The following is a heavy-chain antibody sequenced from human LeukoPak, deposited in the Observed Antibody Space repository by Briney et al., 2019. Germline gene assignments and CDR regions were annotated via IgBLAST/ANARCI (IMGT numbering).Heavy chain of an antibody. Sequence: GGSLRLSCAASGFTFSDYYMSWIRQAPGKGLEWVSYISSSGSTIYYAGSVKGRFTISRDNAKNSLYLQMNSLRAEDTAVYYCARDGRFGELSVYFDYWGQGTLVTVSS. CDR1: GFTFSDYY. J-gene: IGHJ4*02. CDR2: ISSSGSTI. CDR3: ARDGRFGELSVYFDY. V-gene: IGHV3-11*01. D-gene: IGHD3-10*01.